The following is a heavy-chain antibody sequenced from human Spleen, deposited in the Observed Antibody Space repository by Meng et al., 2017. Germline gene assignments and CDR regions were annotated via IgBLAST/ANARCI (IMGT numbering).Heavy chain of an antibody. CDR2: ISGSGHST. D-gene: IGHD3-10*01. V-gene: IGHV3-23*01. CDR1: GVIFDRYA. CDR3: AKYSYGLGDYLDY. J-gene: IGHJ4*01. Sequence: GESLKISCAAPGVIFDRYAMTWVRQAPGKGLEWVSAISGSGHSTYYADSVKGRFAISRHNSKNTLYLQMNSLRAEDTALYYCAKYSYGLGDYLDYWGQGALVTVSS.